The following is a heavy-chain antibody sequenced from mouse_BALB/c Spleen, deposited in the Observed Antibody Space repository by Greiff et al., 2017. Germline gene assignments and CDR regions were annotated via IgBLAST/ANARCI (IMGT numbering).Heavy chain of an antibody. CDR2: IRSKSNNYAT. J-gene: IGHJ3*01. CDR1: GFTFNTNA. V-gene: IGHV10S3*01. CDR3: VRDGESLRDDGWFAY. D-gene: IGHD2-12*01. Sequence: GGGLVQPKGSLKLSCAASGFTFNTNAMNWVRQAPGKGLEWVARIRSKSNNYATYYADSVKDRFTISRDDSQSMLYLQMNNLKTEDTAMYYCVRDGESLRDDGWFAYWGQGTLVTVSA.